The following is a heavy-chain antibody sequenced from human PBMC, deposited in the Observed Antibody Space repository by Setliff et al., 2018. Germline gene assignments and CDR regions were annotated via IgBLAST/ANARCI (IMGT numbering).Heavy chain of an antibody. CDR3: ARIGRRITIFGVVNDAFDI. Sequence: PSETLSLTCTVSGASLSSGTYYWGWIRQPPGKGLEWIGEINHSGSSNYNPSLKSRVTISVDTSKNQFSLKVTSVTAADTAVYYCARIGRRITIFGVVNDAFDIWGQGTMVTVSS. V-gene: IGHV4-39*07. D-gene: IGHD3-3*01. CDR1: GASLSSGTYY. J-gene: IGHJ3*02. CDR2: INHSGSS.